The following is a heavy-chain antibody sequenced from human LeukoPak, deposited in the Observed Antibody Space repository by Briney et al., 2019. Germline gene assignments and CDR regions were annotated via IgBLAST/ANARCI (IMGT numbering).Heavy chain of an antibody. CDR1: GYTFTSYY. Sequence: ASVKVSCKASGYTFTSYYMHWVRQAPGQGLEWMGIINPSGGSTSYAQKFQGRVTMTRDTSTSTVYMEPSSLRSEDTAVYYCASLSHDYGGNDAHDYWGQGTLVTVSS. J-gene: IGHJ4*02. CDR3: ASLSHDYGGNDAHDY. CDR2: INPSGGST. D-gene: IGHD4-23*01. V-gene: IGHV1-46*01.